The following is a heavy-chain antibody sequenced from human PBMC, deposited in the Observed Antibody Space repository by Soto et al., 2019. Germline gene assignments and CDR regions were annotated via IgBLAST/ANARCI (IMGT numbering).Heavy chain of an antibody. V-gene: IGHV5-51*01. Sequence: GESLKISCKGSGYSFPSDWIGWVRQMPGKGLEWMGSIYPADSDTRYSPAFQGQVTISADKSIGTAYLQWSGLKASDTATYYCARIPHSTTSYYDHNFGMDVWGQGTTVTVSS. CDR3: ARIPHSTTSYYDHNFGMDV. J-gene: IGHJ6*02. D-gene: IGHD2-2*01. CDR1: GYSFPSDW. CDR2: IYPADSDT.